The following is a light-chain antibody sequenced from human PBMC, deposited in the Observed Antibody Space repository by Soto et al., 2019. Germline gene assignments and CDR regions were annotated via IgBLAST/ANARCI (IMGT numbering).Light chain of an antibody. CDR2: EAS. CDR1: STDIVSYNR. CDR3: SLYTSENTYV. J-gene: IGLJ1*01. Sequence: QSALTQPPSVSGSPGQSVTISCTGTSTDIVSYNRVSWYQQPPDTAPKLMIYEASNRPSGVPDRFSGSKSGNTASLTISGLQAADEADYYCSLYTSENTYVFGTGTKVTVL. V-gene: IGLV2-18*01.